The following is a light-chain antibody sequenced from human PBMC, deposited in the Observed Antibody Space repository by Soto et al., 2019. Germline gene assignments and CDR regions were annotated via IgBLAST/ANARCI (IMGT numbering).Light chain of an antibody. J-gene: IGLJ1*01. Sequence: QSALTQPASVSGSPRQSITISCTGTSSDVGGYNSVSWYQQHPGKAPKLMIYEVSNRHSGVSNRFSGSKSGNTASLTISGLQAEDEADYYCSSYTSSSTLYVFGTGTKVTVL. CDR3: SSYTSSSTLYV. V-gene: IGLV2-14*01. CDR1: SSDVGGYNS. CDR2: EVS.